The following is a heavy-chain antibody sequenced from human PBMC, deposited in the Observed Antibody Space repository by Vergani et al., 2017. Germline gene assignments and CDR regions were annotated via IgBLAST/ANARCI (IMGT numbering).Heavy chain of an antibody. CDR1: GGSISSGGYY. V-gene: IGHV4-31*03. CDR2: IYYSGST. J-gene: IGHJ4*02. D-gene: IGHD6-13*01. Sequence: QVQLQESGPGLVKPSQTLSLTCTVSGGSISSGGYYWSWIRQHPGKGLEWIGYIYYSGSTYYNPALKSRVTISVDTSKNQFSLKLSSVTAADTAVYYCARGPYSSSWYGYFDYWGQGTLVTVSS. CDR3: ARGPYSSSWYGYFDY.